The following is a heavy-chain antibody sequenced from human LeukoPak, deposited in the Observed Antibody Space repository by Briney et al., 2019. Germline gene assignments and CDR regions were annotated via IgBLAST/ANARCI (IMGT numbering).Heavy chain of an antibody. CDR3: ARPAGIAVAGTDAFDI. CDR1: GFTFTSYA. CDR2: ISTGGDRT. V-gene: IGHV3-23*01. Sequence: PGGSLRLSCAVSGFTFTSYAMSWVRQAPGMGLEWVSGISTGGDRTYYADSVKGRFSISRENSKNTLYLQMNSLRAEDTAVYYCARPAGIAVAGTDAFDIWGQGTMVTVSS. J-gene: IGHJ3*02. D-gene: IGHD6-19*01.